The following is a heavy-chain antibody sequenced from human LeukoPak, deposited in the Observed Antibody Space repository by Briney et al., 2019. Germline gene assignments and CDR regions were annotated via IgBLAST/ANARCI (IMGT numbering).Heavy chain of an antibody. CDR3: AKDGFGDHPVGDFDY. Sequence: GGSLRLSCAASGFTFSSYGMNWFRQAPGKGLEWISYISDTDNTVYYADSVKGRFTISRDNSKNTLYLQMNSLRAEDTAVYYCAKDGFGDHPVGDFDYWGQGTLVTVSS. CDR2: ISDTDNTV. CDR1: GFTFSSYG. D-gene: IGHD3-10*01. J-gene: IGHJ4*02. V-gene: IGHV3-48*01.